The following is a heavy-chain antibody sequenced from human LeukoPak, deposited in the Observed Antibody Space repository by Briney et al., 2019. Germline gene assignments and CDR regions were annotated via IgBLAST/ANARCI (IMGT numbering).Heavy chain of an antibody. V-gene: IGHV4-34*01. Sequence: SETLSLTCAVYGGSFSGYYWSWIRQPPGKGLEWIGEINHSGSTNYNPSLKSRVTISVDTSKNQFSLKLSSVTAADTAVYYCASVKAGDGDAFDIWGQGTMVTVSS. CDR2: INHSGST. CDR1: GGSFSGYY. J-gene: IGHJ3*02. CDR3: ASVKAGDGDAFDI. D-gene: IGHD7-27*01.